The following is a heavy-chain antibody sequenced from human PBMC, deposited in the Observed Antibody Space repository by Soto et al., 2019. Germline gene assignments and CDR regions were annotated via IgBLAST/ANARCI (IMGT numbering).Heavy chain of an antibody. CDR2: IHGTRSII. V-gene: IGHV3-48*02. CDR1: GFTFSSHA. Sequence: EVQLVESGGGLVQPGGSLKLSCAVSGFTFSSHAMNWVRQAPGKGLEWVAYIHGTRSIIYYADSVKGRFTISRDNAKNSLYLQRDRLRDEDTALYYCARDARNADYDYWGQGTLVTVSS. J-gene: IGHJ4*02. CDR3: ARDARNADYDY. D-gene: IGHD3-16*01.